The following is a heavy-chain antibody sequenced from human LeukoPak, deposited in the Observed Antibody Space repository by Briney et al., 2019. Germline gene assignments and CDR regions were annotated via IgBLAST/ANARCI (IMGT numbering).Heavy chain of an antibody. Sequence: GGSLRLSCAASGFIFNNYGLVRVRQAPGKGLEWVSAISNDGGGTTYADFVKGRFSVSRDNSKNTLFLQMNSPRAEDTALYYCAKGSSGYFFDLWGQGTLVTVSS. CDR1: GFIFNNYG. D-gene: IGHD3-22*01. CDR3: AKGSSGYFFDL. CDR2: ISNDGGGT. J-gene: IGHJ4*02. V-gene: IGHV3-23*01.